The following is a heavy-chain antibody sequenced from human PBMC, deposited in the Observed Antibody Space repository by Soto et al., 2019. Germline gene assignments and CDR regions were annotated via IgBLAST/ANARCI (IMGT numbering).Heavy chain of an antibody. J-gene: IGHJ4*02. CDR2: IYWDDDK. D-gene: IGHD5-12*01. CDR3: AHTKVTHWLRPHFDF. V-gene: IGHV2-5*02. Sequence: QITVKESGPTLVKATQSLTLTCTFSGFSLSTSGGGVGWIRQPPGKALEWLAVIYWDDDKSYSPSLKSRLTITKDTSKNQVALTMTHMDPVDTATYFCAHTKVTHWLRPHFDFWGQGTLVTVSS. CDR1: GFSLSTSGGG.